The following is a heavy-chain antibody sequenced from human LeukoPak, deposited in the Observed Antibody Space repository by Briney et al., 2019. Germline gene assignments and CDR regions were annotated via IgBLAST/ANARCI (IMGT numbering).Heavy chain of an antibody. CDR2: ISSDGSIK. CDR1: GFTFSSSG. CDR3: AGLWGILTGFYSFISSPVDY. Sequence: PGGSLRLSCAASGFTFSSSGMHWVRQAPGKGLEWVAVISSDGSIKYYADSVKGRFTISRDNSKNTLYLQMNSLRAEDTAVYYCAGLWGILTGFYSFISSPVDYWGQGTLVTVSS. V-gene: IGHV3-30*03. J-gene: IGHJ4*02. D-gene: IGHD3-9*01.